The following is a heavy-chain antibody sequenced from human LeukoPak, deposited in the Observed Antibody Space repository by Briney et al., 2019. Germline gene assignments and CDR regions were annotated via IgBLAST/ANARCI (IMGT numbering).Heavy chain of an antibody. CDR1: GYTFTSYG. CDR3: ARDLLPAYYYDSSGYVANDY. D-gene: IGHD3-22*01. Sequence: GASVKVSCKASGYTFTSYGISWVRQAPGQGLEWMGWISAYNSNTNYAQKLQGRVTMTTDTSTSTAYMELRSLRSDDTAVYYCARDLLPAYYYDSSGYVANDYWGQGTLVTVSS. V-gene: IGHV1-18*01. J-gene: IGHJ4*02. CDR2: ISAYNSNT.